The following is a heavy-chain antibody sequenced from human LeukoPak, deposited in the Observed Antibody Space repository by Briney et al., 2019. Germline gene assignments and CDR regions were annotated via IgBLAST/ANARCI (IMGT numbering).Heavy chain of an antibody. CDR2: IIPILGIA. CDR1: GGTFSSYA. Sequence: ASVKVSCKASGGTFSSYAISWVRQAPGQGLEWMGRIIPILGIANYAQKFQGRVTITADKSTSTAYMELSSLRSEDTAVYYCARDSSCGGGSCYHDYWGQGTLVTVSS. D-gene: IGHD2-15*01. CDR3: ARDSSCGGGSCYHDY. J-gene: IGHJ4*02. V-gene: IGHV1-69*04.